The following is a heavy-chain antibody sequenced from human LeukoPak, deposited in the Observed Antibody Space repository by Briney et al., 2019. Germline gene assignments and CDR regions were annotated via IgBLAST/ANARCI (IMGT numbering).Heavy chain of an antibody. D-gene: IGHD2-2*01. CDR3: ARGYCSSTSCRRVWFDP. CDR2: IIPIFGTA. V-gene: IGHV1-69*01. J-gene: IGHJ5*02. CDR1: GGTFSSYA. Sequence: SVKVSCRASGGTFSSYAISWVRQAPGQGLEWMGGIIPIFGTANYAQKFQGRVTITADESTSTAYMELSSLRSEDTAVYYCARGYCSSTSCRRVWFDPWGQGTLVTVSS.